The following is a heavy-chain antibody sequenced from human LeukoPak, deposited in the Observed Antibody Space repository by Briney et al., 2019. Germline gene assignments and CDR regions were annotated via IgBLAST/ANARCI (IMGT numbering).Heavy chain of an antibody. CDR2: IKQDGSEK. CDR1: GITFTYW. V-gene: IGHV3-7*01. D-gene: IGHD3-3*01. Sequence: GGSLRLSCAASGITFTYWMSWVRQVPGKGLEWVANIKQDGSEKYYVDSVKGRFTISRDNAKKSLYLQMNSLRAEDTAVYYCASSFSDDFWSGHFWGQGTLVTVSS. J-gene: IGHJ4*02. CDR3: ASSFSDDFWSGHF.